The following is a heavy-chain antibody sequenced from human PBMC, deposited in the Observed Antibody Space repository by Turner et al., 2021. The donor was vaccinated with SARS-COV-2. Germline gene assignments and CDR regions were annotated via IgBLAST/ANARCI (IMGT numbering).Heavy chain of an antibody. Sequence: QVQLVGSGGGVVQPGRSLRLPCAASGFTFSSYGVHWVRQAPGKGLGWVAVIWYDGSNKYYADSVKGRFNISRDNSKNTLYLQMNSLRAEDTAVYYCARASQNGYSSSWYDPDIDYWGQGTLVTVSS. V-gene: IGHV3-33*01. CDR2: IWYDGSNK. D-gene: IGHD6-13*01. J-gene: IGHJ4*02. CDR3: ARASQNGYSSSWYDPDIDY. CDR1: GFTFSSYG.